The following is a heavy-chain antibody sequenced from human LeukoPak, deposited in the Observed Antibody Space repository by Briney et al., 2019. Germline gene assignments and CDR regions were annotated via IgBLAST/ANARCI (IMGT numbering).Heavy chain of an antibody. J-gene: IGHJ6*04. Sequence: GGSLRLSCAASGFTFSNYGMHWVRQAPGKGPEWVAVIAYDGSNIHFADSVKGRFTISRDNAKNSLYLQMNSLRAEDTAVYYCAELGITMIGGVWGKGTTVTISS. V-gene: IGHV3-30*18. D-gene: IGHD3-10*02. CDR2: IAYDGSNI. CDR1: GFTFSNYG. CDR3: AELGITMIGGV.